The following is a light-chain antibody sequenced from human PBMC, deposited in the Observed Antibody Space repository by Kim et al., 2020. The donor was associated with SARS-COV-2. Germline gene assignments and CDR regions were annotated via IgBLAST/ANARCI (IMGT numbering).Light chain of an antibody. CDR3: QSMGV. V-gene: IGLV6-57*03. Sequence: NFMLTQPHSVSESPGKTVTISCTRSSGTIGSNFVQWYQQRPGSAPTTVIYEDTQRPSGVPDRFSGSIDRSSSNSASLSISGLRTEDEADYYCQSMGVFGGGTQLTVL. CDR1: SGTIGSNF. J-gene: IGLJ3*02. CDR2: EDT.